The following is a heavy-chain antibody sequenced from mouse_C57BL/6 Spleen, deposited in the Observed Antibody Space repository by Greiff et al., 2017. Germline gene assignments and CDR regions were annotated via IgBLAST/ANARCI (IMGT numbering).Heavy chain of an antibody. J-gene: IGHJ1*03. V-gene: IGHV1-64*01. D-gene: IGHD6-1*01. CDR3: APLRYWYFDV. CDR2: IHPNSGST. CDR1: GYTFTSYW. Sequence: VQLQQPGAELVKPGASVKLSCKASGYTFTSYWMHWVKQRPGQGLEWIGMIHPNSGSTNYNEKFKSKATLTVDKSSSTAYMQLSSLTSEDTAVYYCAPLRYWYFDVWGTGTTVTVSS.